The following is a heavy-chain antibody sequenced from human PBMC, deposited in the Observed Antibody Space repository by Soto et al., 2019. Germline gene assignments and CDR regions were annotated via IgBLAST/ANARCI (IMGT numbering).Heavy chain of an antibody. Sequence: QVQLAQSGAEVEKPGASVRVSCKTSGYPFTTHAISWVRQAPGQGLEWMGWISTYNGDTKFAQSFQGRVTMTRDTSTSTGYMDLRSLRSDDTAVYYCARDPSNTSGNRNWFDTWGQGTRVTVSS. CDR3: ARDPSNTSGNRNWFDT. V-gene: IGHV1-18*04. CDR1: GYPFTTHA. CDR2: ISTYNGDT. D-gene: IGHD6-19*01. J-gene: IGHJ5*02.